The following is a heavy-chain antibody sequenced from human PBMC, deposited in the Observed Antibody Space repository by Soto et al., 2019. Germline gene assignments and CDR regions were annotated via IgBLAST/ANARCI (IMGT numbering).Heavy chain of an antibody. CDR1: GFTFSSYA. V-gene: IGHV3-30-3*01. CDR3: ARGDSITGTTLVDY. D-gene: IGHD1-7*01. Sequence: QVQLVESGGGVVQPGRSLRLSCAASGFTFSSYAMHWVRQAPGKGLEWVAVISYDGSNKYYADSVKGRFTISRDNSKNTLYRQMNSLRAEDTAVYYCARGDSITGTTLVDYWVQGTLVTVSS. J-gene: IGHJ4*02. CDR2: ISYDGSNK.